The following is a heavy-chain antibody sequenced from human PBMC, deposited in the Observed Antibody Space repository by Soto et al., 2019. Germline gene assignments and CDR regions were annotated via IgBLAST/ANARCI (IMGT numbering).Heavy chain of an antibody. V-gene: IGHV3-30*18. Sequence: GGSLRLSCAASGFTFSSYGMHWVRQAPGKGLEWVAVISYDGSNKYYADSVKGRFTISRDNSKNTLYLQMNSLRAEDTAVYYCAKSPSLYYYYGMDVWGQGTTVTVSS. CDR2: ISYDGSNK. J-gene: IGHJ6*02. CDR3: AKSPSLYYYYGMDV. CDR1: GFTFSSYG.